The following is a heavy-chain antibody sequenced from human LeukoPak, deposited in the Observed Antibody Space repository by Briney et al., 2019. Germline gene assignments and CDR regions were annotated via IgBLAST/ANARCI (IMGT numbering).Heavy chain of an antibody. J-gene: IGHJ6*02. CDR3: ATGDGSGTNYFYYYGMDV. D-gene: IGHD3-10*01. CDR1: GFTFPSYA. V-gene: IGHV3-23*01. Sequence: GGSLRLSCAASGFTFPSYAMSWVRQAPGRGLEWVSVISGSGDSTYYADSVKGRFTISRGNSKNTLYVQMSSLRAEDTATYYCATGDGSGTNYFYYYGMDVWGQGTRVTVSS. CDR2: ISGSGDST.